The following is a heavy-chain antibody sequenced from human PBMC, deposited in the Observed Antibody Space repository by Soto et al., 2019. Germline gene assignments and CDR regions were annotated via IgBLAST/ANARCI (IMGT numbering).Heavy chain of an antibody. CDR2: ISSSSSYI. J-gene: IGHJ5*02. V-gene: IGHV3-21*01. CDR1: GFTFSSYS. D-gene: IGHD4-17*01. Sequence: EVQLVESGGGLVKPGWSLRLSCAASGFTFSSYSMNWVRQAPGKGLEWVSSISSSSSYIYYADSVKGRFTISRDNAKNALYLQMNSLRAEDTAVYYCARAPGGDYGGWFDPWGQGTLVTVSS. CDR3: ARAPGGDYGGWFDP.